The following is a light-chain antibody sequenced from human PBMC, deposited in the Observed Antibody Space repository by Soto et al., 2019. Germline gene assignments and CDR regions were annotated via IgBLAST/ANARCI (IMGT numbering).Light chain of an antibody. Sequence: QSALTQPASVSGSPGQSITISCTGTSSDVGTYNYVSWYQQHPGKAPKLMIYDVSNRPSGVSNRFSGSKSGNTASLTISGLQAEDEDDYYCRSHTGSTVVFGGGTKVTVL. CDR2: DVS. CDR1: SSDVGTYNY. V-gene: IGLV2-14*01. J-gene: IGLJ2*01. CDR3: RSHTGSTVV.